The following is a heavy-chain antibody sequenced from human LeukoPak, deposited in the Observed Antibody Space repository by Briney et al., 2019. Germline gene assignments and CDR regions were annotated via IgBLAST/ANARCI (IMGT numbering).Heavy chain of an antibody. V-gene: IGHV4-30-4*08. CDR2: IYQSGST. Sequence: PSETLSLTCTVSGGSISSGDYYWSWIRQPPGKGLEWIGYIYQSGSTYYNPSLKSRVTISADRSKNQFSLNLNSVTAADTAVYYCARAHGGEFVVVSSAIRLANYWGQGTLVTVSS. CDR3: ARAHGGEFVVVSSAIRLANY. D-gene: IGHD2-2*02. J-gene: IGHJ4*02. CDR1: GGSISSGDYY.